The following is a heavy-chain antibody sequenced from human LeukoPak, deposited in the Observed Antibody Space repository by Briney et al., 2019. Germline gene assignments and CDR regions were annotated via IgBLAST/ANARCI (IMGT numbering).Heavy chain of an antibody. CDR1: GFTFSTYR. V-gene: IGHV3-7*01. Sequence: GGSLRLSCAASGFTFSTYRMSWVRQAPGKGLEWVANIKQDGSEKHYVDSVKGRFIISRDNAKNSLYLHMSSLRGDDMAVYYCARGGLFRYGGTSGDYWGQGTLVTVSS. J-gene: IGHJ4*02. CDR2: IKQDGSEK. D-gene: IGHD4/OR15-4a*01. CDR3: ARGGLFRYGGTSGDY.